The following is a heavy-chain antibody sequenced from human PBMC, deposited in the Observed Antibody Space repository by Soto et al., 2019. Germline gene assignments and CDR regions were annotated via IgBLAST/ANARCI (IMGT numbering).Heavy chain of an antibody. CDR2: IYPRDSDA. CDR3: ARQDGDGPFYFDY. Sequence: GESLKISCTTSGYNFSIYWIAWVRQVPGKDLEWMGVIYPRDSDARYSPSFQGQVTMSVDKSISTAYLQWSTLRASDTGIYYCARQDGDGPFYFDYWGQGSLVTVSS. D-gene: IGHD4-17*01. J-gene: IGHJ4*02. CDR1: GYNFSIYW. V-gene: IGHV5-51*01.